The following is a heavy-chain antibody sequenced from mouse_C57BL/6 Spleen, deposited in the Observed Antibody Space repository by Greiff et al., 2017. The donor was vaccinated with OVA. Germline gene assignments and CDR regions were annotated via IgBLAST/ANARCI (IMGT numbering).Heavy chain of an antibody. J-gene: IGHJ2*01. CDR2: IYPSDSET. D-gene: IGHD2-3*01. V-gene: IGHV1-61*01. CDR1: GYTFTSYW. Sequence: QVQLQQPGAELVRPGSSVKLSCKASGYTFTSYWMDWVKQRPGQGLEWIGNIYPSDSETHYNQKFKDKATLTVDKSSSTAYMQLSSLTSEDSAVYYCARQIYDGPLYYFDYWGQGTTLTVSS. CDR3: ARQIYDGPLYYFDY.